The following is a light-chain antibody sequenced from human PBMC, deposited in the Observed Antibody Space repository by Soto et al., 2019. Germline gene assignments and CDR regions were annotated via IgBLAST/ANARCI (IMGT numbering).Light chain of an antibody. Sequence: QSVLTQPASVSGSPGQSITISCTGTSSDVGGYNYVSWYQQHPGKAPKLMIYDVSNRPSGVSNRFSGSKSGNTASLTISGLQAEDEADYCCSSYTSSCTPKLVFGGGTKLTVL. CDR3: SSYTSSCTPKLV. J-gene: IGLJ2*01. CDR1: SSDVGGYNY. CDR2: DVS. V-gene: IGLV2-14*01.